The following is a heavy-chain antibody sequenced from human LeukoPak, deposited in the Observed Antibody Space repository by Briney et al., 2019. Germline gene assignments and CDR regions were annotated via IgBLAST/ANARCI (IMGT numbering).Heavy chain of an antibody. D-gene: IGHD2-2*01. CDR3: ARAKLHSSLDY. J-gene: IGHJ4*02. V-gene: IGHV3-30-3*01. Sequence: PGRSLRLSCAASGFSFSTYAIHWVRQAPGKGLEWVVVISSDGDSKYYADSVKGRFTISRDNSKNTLFLQMNSLKTEDTAVYYCARAKLHSSLDYWGQGILVTVSS. CDR2: ISSDGDSK. CDR1: GFSFSTYA.